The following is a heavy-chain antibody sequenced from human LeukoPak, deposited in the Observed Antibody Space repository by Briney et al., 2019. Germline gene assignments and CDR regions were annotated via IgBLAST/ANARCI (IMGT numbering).Heavy chain of an antibody. Sequence: ASVKVSCKASGYTFTGYYMHWVRQAPGQGLEWMGWINTNTGNPTYAQAFTGRLVFSLDTSVTTAYLQISGLKADDTAVYYCVRDRGGYDSSGYLEDYWGQGTLVTVSS. CDR2: INTNTGNP. CDR1: GYTFTGYY. D-gene: IGHD3-22*01. V-gene: IGHV7-4-1*02. CDR3: VRDRGGYDSSGYLEDY. J-gene: IGHJ4*02.